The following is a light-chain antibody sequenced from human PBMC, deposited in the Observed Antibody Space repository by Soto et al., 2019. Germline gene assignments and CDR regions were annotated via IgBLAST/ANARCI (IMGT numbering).Light chain of an antibody. CDR2: DTS. V-gene: IGKV3-11*01. Sequence: EIVLTQSPATLSLSPGERATLSCRASQSVSPYLAWYQQKPGQVPRLLIYDTSNRATGIPARFSGSGFGTDFTLTISSLEPEDFAVYYCHHRKNCPWTFGQGTKVEVK. J-gene: IGKJ1*01. CDR3: HHRKNCPWT. CDR1: QSVSPY.